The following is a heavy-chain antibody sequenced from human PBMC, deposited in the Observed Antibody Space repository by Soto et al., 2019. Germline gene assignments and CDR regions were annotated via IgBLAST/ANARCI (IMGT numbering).Heavy chain of an antibody. CDR3: AKPPDYNWNDY. CDR2: INSSSSNT. CDR1: GSSFSDYY. J-gene: IGHJ4*02. D-gene: IGHD1-20*01. Sequence: GGSLRLSCAASGSSFSDYYMSWIRQSPGKGLEWLSYINSSSSNTYYADSVKGRFTISRDNAKNSLYLQMNSLRAEDTAVYYCAKPPDYNWNDYWGQGTLVTVSS. V-gene: IGHV3-11*06.